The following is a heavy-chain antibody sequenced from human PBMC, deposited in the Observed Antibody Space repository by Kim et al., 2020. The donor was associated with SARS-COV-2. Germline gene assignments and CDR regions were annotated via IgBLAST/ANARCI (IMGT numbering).Heavy chain of an antibody. D-gene: IGHD3-10*01. V-gene: IGHV4-61*02. CDR2: IYTSGST. CDR3: ARVSDYYGSGSPDY. J-gene: IGHJ4*02. Sequence: SETLSLTCTVSGGSISSGSYYWSWIRQPAGKGLEWIGRIYTSGSTNYNPSLKSRVTISVDTSKNQFSLKLSSVTAADTAVYYCARVSDYYGSGSPDYWGQGTLVTVSS. CDR1: GGSISSGSYY.